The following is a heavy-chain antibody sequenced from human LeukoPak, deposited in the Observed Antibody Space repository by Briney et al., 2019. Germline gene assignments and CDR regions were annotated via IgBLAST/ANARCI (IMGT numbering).Heavy chain of an antibody. J-gene: IGHJ3*02. V-gene: IGHV1-69*13. D-gene: IGHD3-10*01. CDR2: IIRIFGTA. Sequence: SVKVSCKASGGTFSSYAISWVRQAPGQGLEWMGGIIRIFGTANYAQKFQGRVTITADESTSTAYMELSSLRSEDTAVYYCARGAPLKRIIMVRGDANVFDIWGQGTMVTVSS. CDR1: GGTFSSYA. CDR3: ARGAPLKRIIMVRGDANVFDI.